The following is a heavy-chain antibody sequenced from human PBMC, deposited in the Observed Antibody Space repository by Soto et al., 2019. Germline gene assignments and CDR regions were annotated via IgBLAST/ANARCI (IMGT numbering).Heavy chain of an antibody. J-gene: IGHJ4*02. CDR1: VGSFSGYY. CDR2: INHSGST. D-gene: IGHD3-22*01. CDR3: ERGELEPKGYYYDSSGNDFDY. V-gene: IGHV4-34*01. Sequence: PSETVSLTCAVYVGSFSGYYWSWIRQPPGKGLEWMGEINHSGSTNYNPSLKSRVTISVDTSKNQFSLKLSSVTAADTAVYYCERGELEPKGYYYDSSGNDFDYGGRGTLVPVSS.